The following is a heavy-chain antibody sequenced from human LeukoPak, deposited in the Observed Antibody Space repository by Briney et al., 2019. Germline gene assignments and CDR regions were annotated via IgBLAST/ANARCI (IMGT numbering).Heavy chain of an antibody. V-gene: IGHV3-9*01. CDR1: RFTFDDYA. Sequence: PGRSLRLSCAASRFTFDDYAMHWVRQAPGKGLEWVSGISWNSGSIGYADSVKGRFTISRDNAKNSLYLQMNSLRAEDTALYYCAKALRRGAFDIWGQGTMVTVSS. CDR3: AKALRRGAFDI. J-gene: IGHJ3*02. CDR2: ISWNSGSI. D-gene: IGHD4-17*01.